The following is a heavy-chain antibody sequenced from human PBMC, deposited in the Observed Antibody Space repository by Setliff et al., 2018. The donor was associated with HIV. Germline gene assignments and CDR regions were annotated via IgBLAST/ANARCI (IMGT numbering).Heavy chain of an antibody. D-gene: IGHD3-16*01. J-gene: IGHJ6*03. Sequence: SETLSLTCTVSGGSINNYYWSCIRPLPGKGLEWIGYVYTSGSTNYNPSLKSRVTISLDTSKNQFSLTLRSVTAADTAVYYCARRSPGGGYYMDVWGKGTTVTVSS. CDR3: ARRSPGGGYYMDV. CDR2: VYTSGST. V-gene: IGHV4-4*09. CDR1: GGSINNYY.